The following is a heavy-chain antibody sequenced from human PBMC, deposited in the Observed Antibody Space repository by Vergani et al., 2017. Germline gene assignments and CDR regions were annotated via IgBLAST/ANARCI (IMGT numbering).Heavy chain of an antibody. Sequence: QVQLQESGPGLVKPSQTLSLTCTVSGGSISSGGYYWSWIRQHPGKGLEWIGYIYYSGSTYSNPSLKSRVTISVDTSKNQFSLKLSSVTAADTAVYYCARVPTRGATITSDFDYWGQGTLVTVSS. CDR2: IYYSGST. V-gene: IGHV4-31*03. D-gene: IGHD3-10*01. CDR3: ARVPTRGATITSDFDY. CDR1: GGSISSGGYY. J-gene: IGHJ4*02.